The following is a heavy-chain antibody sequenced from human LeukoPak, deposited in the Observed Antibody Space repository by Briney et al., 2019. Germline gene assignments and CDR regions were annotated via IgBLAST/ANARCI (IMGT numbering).Heavy chain of an antibody. CDR3: ARATEYQLPDY. V-gene: IGHV1-18*01. Sequence: ASVKVSCKASGYTFTRDGINWVRQAPGQGLEWMGWISGYNGNTNYAQNLQGRVTITTDTSTTTAYMELRSLRSDDTAVYYCARATEYQLPDYWGQGTLVTVSS. J-gene: IGHJ4*02. D-gene: IGHD2-2*01. CDR1: GYTFTRDG. CDR2: ISGYNGNT.